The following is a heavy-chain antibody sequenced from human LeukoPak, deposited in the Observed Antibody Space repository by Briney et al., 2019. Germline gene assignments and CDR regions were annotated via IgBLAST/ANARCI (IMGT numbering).Heavy chain of an antibody. V-gene: IGHV3-21*01. J-gene: IGHJ4*02. CDR1: GFTFSSYS. CDR3: ARDRRGYSYGLVPFDY. D-gene: IGHD5-18*01. Sequence: GGSLRLSCAASGFTFSSYSMNWVRQAPGKGLEWVSSISGSSSYIYYADSVKGRFTISRDNAKNSLYLQMNSLRAEDTAVYYCARDRRGYSYGLVPFDYWGQGTLVTVSS. CDR2: ISGSSSYI.